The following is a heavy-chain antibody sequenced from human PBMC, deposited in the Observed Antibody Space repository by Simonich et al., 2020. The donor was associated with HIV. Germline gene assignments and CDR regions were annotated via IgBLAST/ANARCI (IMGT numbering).Heavy chain of an antibody. D-gene: IGHD1-26*01. CDR2: IIPILGIT. CDR1: GGTVSSYA. CDR3: ARVFSGSYYLRENYYYYAMDV. J-gene: IGHJ6*02. Sequence: GAEVKKPGSSVKVSCKASGGTVSSYAISWVRQAPGQGVEWMGGIIPILGITDYAQKFQGRVTITADKSTSTAYMELSSLRSEDTAIYYCARVFSGSYYLRENYYYYAMDVWGQGTTVTVSS. V-gene: IGHV1-69*10.